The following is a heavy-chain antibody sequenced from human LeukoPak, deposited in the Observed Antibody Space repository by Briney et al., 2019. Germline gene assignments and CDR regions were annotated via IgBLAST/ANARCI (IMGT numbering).Heavy chain of an antibody. CDR1: GFTFSSYA. CDR2: ISGSGGST. J-gene: IGHJ5*02. CDR3: AKDPGMTTVTDNWFDP. D-gene: IGHD4-17*01. V-gene: IGHV3-23*01. Sequence: GGSLRLSCAASGFTFSSYAMSWVRQAPGKGLEWVSAISGSGGSTYYADSVKGRFTISRDNSKNTLYLQMNSLRAEDTAVYYCAKDPGMTTVTDNWFDPWGQGTLVTVSS.